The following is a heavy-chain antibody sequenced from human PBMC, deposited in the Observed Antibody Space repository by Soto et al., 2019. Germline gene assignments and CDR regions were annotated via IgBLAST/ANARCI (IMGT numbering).Heavy chain of an antibody. V-gene: IGHV3-23*04. D-gene: IGHD3-10*01. CDR1: GLNLSSTV. J-gene: IGHJ4*02. Sequence: EVKLVVSGGGLVQPGGSLRLSCVASGLNLSSTVMTWVRQAPGKGLEWVSSTSGGSRTFYADSVKGRFTISRDNSKNTVDLKMNSLGGEDTAEYYCVPHGMSVRGGVVSFDYWGQGTLVTVSS. CDR2: TSGGSRT. CDR3: VPHGMSVRGGVVSFDY.